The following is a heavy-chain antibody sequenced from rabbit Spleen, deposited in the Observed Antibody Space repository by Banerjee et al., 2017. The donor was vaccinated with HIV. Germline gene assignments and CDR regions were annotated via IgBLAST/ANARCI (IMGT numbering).Heavy chain of an antibody. Sequence: ELVESGGGLVQLGESLKLSCKVSGIDFSSYGISWVRQAPGKGPEWIAYIYPGFGIRNYANSVKGRFTISSDNAQNTVFLQMTSLTAADTATYFCARDLAAWNSGSYSFNLWGQGTLVTVS. D-gene: IGHD1-1*01. V-gene: IGHV1S47*01. CDR1: GIDFSSYG. CDR3: ARDLAAWNSGSYSFNL. J-gene: IGHJ4*01. CDR2: IYPGFGIR.